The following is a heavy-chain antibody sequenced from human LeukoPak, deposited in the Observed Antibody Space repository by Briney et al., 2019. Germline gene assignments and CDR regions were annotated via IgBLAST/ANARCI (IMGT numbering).Heavy chain of an antibody. V-gene: IGHV4-30-2*01. D-gene: IGHD5-18*01. J-gene: IGHJ4*02. CDR1: GFTFDDYG. CDR3: ARHGVVDTSRKYYFDY. Sequence: LRLSCAASGFTFDDYGMSWVRQAPGKGLEWIGYIYHSGSTYYNPSLKSRVTISVDRSKNQFSLELSSVTAADTAVYYCARHGVVDTSRKYYFDYWGQRTLVTVSS. CDR2: IYHSGST.